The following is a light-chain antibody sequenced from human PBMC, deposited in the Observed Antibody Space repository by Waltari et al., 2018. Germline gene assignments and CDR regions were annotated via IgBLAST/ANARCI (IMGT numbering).Light chain of an antibody. J-gene: IGLJ2*01. V-gene: IGLV2-23*03. Sequence: QSALSQTPYVYGHPGQSHTILYPGTRRDNGCSQHGHCYQHHPGRAPTLLVYEGSKRPSGVSIRFSGAKSGNTASLTISGLQAEDEANYYCCSFASPNTVIFGGGTKLTVL. CDR2: EGS. CDR3: CSFASPNTVI. CDR1: RRDNGCSQH.